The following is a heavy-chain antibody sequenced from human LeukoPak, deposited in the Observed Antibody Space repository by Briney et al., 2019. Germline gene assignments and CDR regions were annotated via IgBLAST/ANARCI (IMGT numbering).Heavy chain of an antibody. D-gene: IGHD3-22*01. CDR1: GFTFDDYG. Sequence: GGSLRLSCAASGFTFDDYGMSWVRQAPGKGLEWVSGINWNGGSTGYADSVKGRFTISRDNAKNSLYLQMDSLRAEDTALYYCARGDYYDSSGSPYYYYYMDVWGKGTTVTVSS. V-gene: IGHV3-20*04. CDR2: INWNGGST. CDR3: ARGDYYDSSGSPYYYYYMDV. J-gene: IGHJ6*03.